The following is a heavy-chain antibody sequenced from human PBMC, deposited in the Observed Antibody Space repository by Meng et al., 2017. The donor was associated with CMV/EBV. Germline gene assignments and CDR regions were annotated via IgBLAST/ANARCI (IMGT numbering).Heavy chain of an antibody. D-gene: IGHD2-2*01. V-gene: IGHV1-2*02. J-gene: IGHJ3*02. CDR2: INPNRGGT. Sequence: ASVKVSCKASGYTFTGYYMHWVRQAPGQGLEWMGWINPNRGGTNYAQKFQGRVTMTRDTSISTAYMELSRLRSDDTAVYYCARDTIYCSSTSCKSGGDAFDIWGQGTMVTVSS. CDR1: GYTFTGYY. CDR3: ARDTIYCSSTSCKSGGDAFDI.